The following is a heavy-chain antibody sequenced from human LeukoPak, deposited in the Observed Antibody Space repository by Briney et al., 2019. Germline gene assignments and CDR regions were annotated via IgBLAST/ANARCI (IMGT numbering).Heavy chain of an antibody. D-gene: IGHD1-26*01. CDR2: FDPEDGET. CDR3: ATDLLKGWEKGENFDY. J-gene: IGHJ4*02. CDR1: GYTLTELS. Sequence: GASVKVSCKVSGYTLTELSMHWVRQAPGKGLEWMGGFDPEDGETIYAQKFQGRVTMTEDTSTDTAYMELSSLRSEDTAVHYCATDLLKGWEKGENFDYWGQGTLVTVSS. V-gene: IGHV1-24*01.